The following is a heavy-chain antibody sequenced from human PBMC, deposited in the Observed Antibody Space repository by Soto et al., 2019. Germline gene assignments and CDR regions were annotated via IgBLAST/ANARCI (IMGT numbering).Heavy chain of an antibody. CDR1: GLTFSSYA. CDR3: AREGHYSNSSGDYYGNWFDP. V-gene: IGHV3-30*04. J-gene: IGHJ5*02. CDR2: VSYDGTYK. D-gene: IGHD3-22*01. Sequence: AGSLRLSCETSGLTFSSYALHRVRQAPGKGLKWVAVVSYDGTYKYYADSVKGRFTISRDNSRNTLYLQMNSLTVEDTAVYYCAREGHYSNSSGDYYGNWFDPWGQGTRVTVSS.